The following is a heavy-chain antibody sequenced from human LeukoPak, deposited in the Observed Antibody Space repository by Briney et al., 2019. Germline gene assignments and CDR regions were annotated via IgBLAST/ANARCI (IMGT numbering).Heavy chain of an antibody. V-gene: IGHV1-69*13. Sequence: GASVKVSCKASGGTFSSYAISWVRQAPGQGLEWMGGIIPIFGTANYALKFQGRVTITADESTSTAYMELSSLRSEGTAVYYCARVLAYCGGDCFRSFDYWGQGTLVTVSS. CDR1: GGTFSSYA. D-gene: IGHD2-21*02. J-gene: IGHJ4*02. CDR3: ARVLAYCGGDCFRSFDY. CDR2: IIPIFGTA.